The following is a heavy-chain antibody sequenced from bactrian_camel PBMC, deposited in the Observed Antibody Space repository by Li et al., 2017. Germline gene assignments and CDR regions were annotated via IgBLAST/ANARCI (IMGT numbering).Heavy chain of an antibody. CDR2: VDTSGTGYT. CDR1: EYISGSNC. CDR3: AAAPKWFCRLSSHDDYKY. V-gene: IGHV3S31*01. Sequence: DVQLVESGGGSVQAGGSLRLSCVASEYISGSNCMGWFRQVPGKGREGVAAVDTSGTGYTEYAAFVRGRFTISRDNIRRTLWLQMDNLEPEDSAVYICAAAPKWFCRLSSHDDYKYWGQGTQVTVS. J-gene: IGHJ4*01.